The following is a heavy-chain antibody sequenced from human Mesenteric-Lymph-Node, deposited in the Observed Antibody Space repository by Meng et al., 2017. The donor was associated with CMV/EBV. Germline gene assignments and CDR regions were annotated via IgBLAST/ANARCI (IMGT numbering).Heavy chain of an antibody. J-gene: IGHJ4*02. V-gene: IGHV1-18*01. CDR1: GYTFTSFG. Sequence: ASVKVSCKASGYTFTSFGVSWVRQAPGQGLEWMGWISGSNGNTNYAQKLQGRVTMTADTSTSTASMELRSLRSDDTAVYYCARPRVPGTAHFDSWGQGTLVTVSS. CDR3: ARPRVPGTAHFDS. CDR2: ISGSNGNT. D-gene: IGHD1-26*01.